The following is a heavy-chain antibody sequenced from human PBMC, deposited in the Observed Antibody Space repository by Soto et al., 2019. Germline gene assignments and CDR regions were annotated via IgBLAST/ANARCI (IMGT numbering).Heavy chain of an antibody. D-gene: IGHD3-10*01. CDR1: GFTVSNNY. CDR3: PHHPGGGGY. V-gene: IGHV3-53*01. Sequence: EVQLVESGGGLIQPGGSLRLSCAVSGFTVSNNYMSWVRQAPGKGLEGVSVIYSGGYTAYGDSVKGRFTISRDNSKNTLFSQKNRRGATVTAVYYCPHHPGGGGYWGQGTLVTVSS. J-gene: IGHJ4*02. CDR2: IYSGGYT.